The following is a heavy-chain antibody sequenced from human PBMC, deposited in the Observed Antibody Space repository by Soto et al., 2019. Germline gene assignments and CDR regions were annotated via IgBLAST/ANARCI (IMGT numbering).Heavy chain of an antibody. D-gene: IGHD2-8*02. V-gene: IGHV2-5*02. CDR3: APLYCAASGTRYDFDY. CDR1: GFSFTTDGMG. Sequence: QITLKESGPTLVKPTQTLTLTCTFSGFSFTTDGMGVGWIRQPPGKALEWLALIYWDDDKRYSPSLKSRLTITKDASRNQAGLTLTNMYPADTATYYCAPLYCAASGTRYDFDYWGQGTLVTVSS. J-gene: IGHJ4*02. CDR2: IYWDDDK.